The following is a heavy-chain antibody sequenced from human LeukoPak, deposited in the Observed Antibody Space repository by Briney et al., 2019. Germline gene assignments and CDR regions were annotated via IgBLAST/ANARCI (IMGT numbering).Heavy chain of an antibody. Sequence: SETLSLTCTVSGGSISSGGYYWSWIRQHPGKGLEWIGYIYYSGSTYYNPSLKSRVTISVDTSKNQFSLKLSSVTAADTAVYYCARVFCTNGVCYMSEPNWFDPWGQGTLATVSS. CDR3: ARVFCTNGVCYMSEPNWFDP. D-gene: IGHD2-8*01. V-gene: IGHV4-31*03. CDR2: IYYSGST. CDR1: GGSISSGGYY. J-gene: IGHJ5*02.